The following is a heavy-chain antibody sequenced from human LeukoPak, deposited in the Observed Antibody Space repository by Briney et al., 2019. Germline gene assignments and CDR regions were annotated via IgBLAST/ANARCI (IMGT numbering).Heavy chain of an antibody. Sequence: PSETLSLTCAVYGGSFSDYYWSWIRQPPGKGLEWIGEINHSGSTNYNPSLKSRVTISVDTSKNQFSLKLSSVTAADTAVYYCATTGGNSVPWGQGTMVTVSS. CDR3: ATTGGNSVP. D-gene: IGHD1-1*01. J-gene: IGHJ3*01. CDR1: GGSFSDYY. CDR2: INHSGST. V-gene: IGHV4-34*01.